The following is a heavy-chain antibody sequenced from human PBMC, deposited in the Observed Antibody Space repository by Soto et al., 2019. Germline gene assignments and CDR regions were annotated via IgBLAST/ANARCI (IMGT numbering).Heavy chain of an antibody. V-gene: IGHV4-59*01. J-gene: IGHJ5*02. Sequence: PSETLSLTCTVSGGSISSYYWSWIRQPPGKGLEWIGYIYYSGSTNYNPSLKSRVTISVDTAKNQFSRKLSSVTAADTAVYYCARTAHNWFDPWGQGTLVTVSS. CDR1: GGSISSYY. CDR3: ARTAHNWFDP. CDR2: IYYSGST.